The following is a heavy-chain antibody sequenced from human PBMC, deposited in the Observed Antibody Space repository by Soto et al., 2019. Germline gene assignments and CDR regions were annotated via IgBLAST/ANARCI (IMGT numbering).Heavy chain of an antibody. Sequence: EVQLVESGGGLVKPGGSLRLSCAASGFTFSSYSMNWVRQAPGKGLEWVSSISSSSSYIYYADSVKGRFTISRDNAKNSLYLQMNSLRAEDTAVYYCARGSTKDYGMDVWGQGTTAPVSS. CDR2: ISSSSSYI. CDR1: GFTFSSYS. D-gene: IGHD1-26*01. J-gene: IGHJ6*02. CDR3: ARGSTKDYGMDV. V-gene: IGHV3-21*01.